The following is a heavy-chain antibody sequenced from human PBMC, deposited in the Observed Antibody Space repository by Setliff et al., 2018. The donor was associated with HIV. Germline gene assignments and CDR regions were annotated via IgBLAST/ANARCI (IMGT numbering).Heavy chain of an antibody. Sequence: GGSLRLSCAASGFTFSSYGMHWVRQAPGKGLEWVAIISYDGTNKYYADSVKGRFTISRDNSKNTLFLQMNSLRGEDTAVYYCAKDEAHYYYHYMDVWGKGTTVTVSS. CDR2: ISYDGTNK. CDR3: AKDEAHYYYHYMDV. D-gene: IGHD3-10*01. J-gene: IGHJ6*03. CDR1: GFTFSSYG. V-gene: IGHV3-30*18.